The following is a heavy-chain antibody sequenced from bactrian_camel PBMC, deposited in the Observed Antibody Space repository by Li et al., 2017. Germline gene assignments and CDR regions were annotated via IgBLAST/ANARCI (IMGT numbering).Heavy chain of an antibody. Sequence: HVQLVESGGGSVQAGGSLRLSCVGSGYTFSSYCMAWFRQAPGKERELVSSISKDGITTYADSVKGRFTISQDNAKNTLYLQMNSLKTEDTAVYYCRTYGSRGYCGYWGQGTQVTVS. D-gene: IGHD2*01. CDR3: RTYGSRGYCGY. CDR2: ISKDGIT. CDR1: GYTFSSYC. V-gene: IGHV3S55*01. J-gene: IGHJ6*01.